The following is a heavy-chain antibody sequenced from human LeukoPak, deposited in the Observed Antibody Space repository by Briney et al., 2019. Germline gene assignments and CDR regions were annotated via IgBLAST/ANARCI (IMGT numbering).Heavy chain of an antibody. CDR3: ARDFYRLGYCSSTSCYNFDY. D-gene: IGHD2-2*01. V-gene: IGHV1-18*01. J-gene: IGHJ4*02. Sequence: GASVKVSCKAYGYTFTSYGISWVRQAPGQGLEWMGWISAYNGNTNYAQRLQGRVTMTTDTSTSTAYMELRSLRSDDTAVYYCARDFYRLGYCSSTSCYNFDYWGQGTLVTVSS. CDR2: ISAYNGNT. CDR1: GYTFTSYG.